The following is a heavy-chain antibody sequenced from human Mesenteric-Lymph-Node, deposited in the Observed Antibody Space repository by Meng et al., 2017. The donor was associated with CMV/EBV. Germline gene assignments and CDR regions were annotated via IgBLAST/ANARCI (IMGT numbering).Heavy chain of an antibody. J-gene: IGHJ6*02. CDR3: AKDEGVEWLLSYYYYYGMDV. D-gene: IGHD3-3*01. CDR2: VWYDGSNE. Sequence: GESLKISCTASGFSFSTYGMHWVRQAPGKGLEWVAVVWYDGSNEYYGDSVKGRFTISRDNSKNTLYLQMNSLRAEDTAVYYCAKDEGVEWLLSYYYYYGMDVWGQGTTVTVSS. CDR1: GFSFSTYG. V-gene: IGHV3-30*02.